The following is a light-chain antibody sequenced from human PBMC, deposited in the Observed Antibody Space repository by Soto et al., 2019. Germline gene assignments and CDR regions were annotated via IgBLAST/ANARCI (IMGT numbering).Light chain of an antibody. CDR2: SSN. CDR3: AAWDDSLNGHV. CDR1: SSNIGSNH. V-gene: IGLV1-44*01. Sequence: QSVLSQAPSASGTPGQRITISCSGGSSNIGSNHVNWYQQLPGTAPKLLIYSSNQRPSGVPDRFSGSRSGTAASLAISGLQSEDETDYYCAAWDDSLNGHVFGTGTKVTVL. J-gene: IGLJ1*01.